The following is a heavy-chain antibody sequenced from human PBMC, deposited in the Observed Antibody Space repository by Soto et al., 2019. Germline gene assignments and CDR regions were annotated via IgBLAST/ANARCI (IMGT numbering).Heavy chain of an antibody. CDR1: GFTFSSYA. CDR3: ARDRSSSSSFDY. CDR2: ISYDGSNK. Sequence: GGSLRLPCAASGFTFSSYAMHWVRQAPGKGLEWVAVISYDGSNKYYADSVKGRFTISRDNSKNTLYLQMNSLRAEDTAVYYCARDRSSSSSFDYWGQGTLVTVSS. V-gene: IGHV3-30*04. D-gene: IGHD6-6*01. J-gene: IGHJ4*02.